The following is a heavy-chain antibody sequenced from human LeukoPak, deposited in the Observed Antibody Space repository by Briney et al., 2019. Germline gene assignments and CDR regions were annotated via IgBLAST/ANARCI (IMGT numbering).Heavy chain of an antibody. D-gene: IGHD3-22*01. Sequence: GGSLRLSCAATGFTFSSSAMSWVRQAPGKGLEWVSGIGGSGAGTYYAVSVKGRFTISRDNSKNTLYLQMNSLRAEDTAVYYCATTLHSGYYDLYWGQGTLVTVSS. CDR1: GFTFSSSA. CDR3: ATTLHSGYYDLY. V-gene: IGHV3-23*01. J-gene: IGHJ4*02. CDR2: IGGSGAGT.